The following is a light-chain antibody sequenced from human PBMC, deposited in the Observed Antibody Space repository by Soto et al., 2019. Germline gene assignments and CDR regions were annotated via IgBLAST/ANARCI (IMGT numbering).Light chain of an antibody. CDR3: QKYKSAPFT. CDR1: QGISNY. J-gene: IGKJ3*01. CDR2: AAS. V-gene: IGKV1-27*01. Sequence: DIQVTQSPPSLSASVGDRVTITCRASQGISNYLAWYQQKPGKVPKLLIYAASTLQSGVPSRFSGSGSGTDFTLTITSLQPEDVATYYCQKYKSAPFTFGPGTKVDIK.